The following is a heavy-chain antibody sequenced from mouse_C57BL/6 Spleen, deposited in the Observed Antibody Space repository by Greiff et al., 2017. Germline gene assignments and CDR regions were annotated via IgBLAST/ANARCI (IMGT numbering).Heavy chain of an antibody. CDR1: GFTFSDYG. J-gene: IGHJ2*01. Sequence: VQLKESGGGLVKPGGSLKLSCAASGFTFSDYGMHRVRQAPEKGLEWVAYISSGSSTIYYADTVKGRFTISRDNAKNTLFLQMTSLRSEDTAMYYCASGTFDYWGQGTTLTVSS. CDR3: ASGTFDY. V-gene: IGHV5-17*01. D-gene: IGHD4-1*01. CDR2: ISSGSSTI.